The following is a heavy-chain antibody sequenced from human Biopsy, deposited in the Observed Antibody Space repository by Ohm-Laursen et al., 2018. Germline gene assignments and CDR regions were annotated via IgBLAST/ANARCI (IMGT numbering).Heavy chain of an antibody. V-gene: IGHV4-59*02. CDR2: IYYSVKT. CDR1: GDSVTKYY. Sequence: SDTLSLTCTVSGDSVTKYYWSWIRQPPGKGLEWIGHIYYSVKTNYNPSLQSRVSISVDTSRNQVSLTLSSVTAADTAVYYCARDSGILNYGNFKYYHYYGMDAWGQGTKVTVSS. CDR3: ARDSGILNYGNFKYYHYYGMDA. J-gene: IGHJ6*02. D-gene: IGHD4-11*01.